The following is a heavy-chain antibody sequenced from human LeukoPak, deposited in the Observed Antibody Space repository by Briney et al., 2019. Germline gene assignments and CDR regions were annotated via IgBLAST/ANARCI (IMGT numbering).Heavy chain of an antibody. V-gene: IGHV6-1*01. D-gene: IGHD6-19*01. Sequence: SQTLSLTCAISADSVSSNSAAWNWIRQSPSRVLEWVGRTYYRSKWYNDYAVKSRITINPDTYKHQFSLQLNSVTPDDTAVYYCARGSGWNNWYDPWGQGTLVTVSS. J-gene: IGHJ5*02. CDR1: ADSVSSNSAA. CDR3: ARGSGWNNWYDP. CDR2: TYYRSKWYN.